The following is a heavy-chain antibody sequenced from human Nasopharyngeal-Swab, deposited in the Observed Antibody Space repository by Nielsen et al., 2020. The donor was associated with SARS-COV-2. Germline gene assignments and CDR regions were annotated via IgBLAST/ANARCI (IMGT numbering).Heavy chain of an antibody. J-gene: IGHJ5*02. CDR3: ARGFGELSPP. V-gene: IGHV1-2*06. CDR2: INPSSGGT. D-gene: IGHD3-10*01. Sequence: WVRQAPGQGLEWMGRINPSSGGTNYAQKFQGRVTMTRDTSISTAYMELRSLRSDDTAVYYCARGFGELSPPWGQGTLVTVSS.